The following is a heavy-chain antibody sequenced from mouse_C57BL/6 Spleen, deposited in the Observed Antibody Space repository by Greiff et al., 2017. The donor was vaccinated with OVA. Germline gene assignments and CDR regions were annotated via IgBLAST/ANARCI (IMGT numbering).Heavy chain of an antibody. J-gene: IGHJ2*01. Sequence: QVQLQQSGAELVMPGASVKLSCKASGYTFTSYWMHWVKQRPGQGLEWIGEIDPSDSYTNYNQKFKGKSTLTVDKSSSTAYMQLSSLTSEDSAVYYFARANGADHWGQGTTLTVS. D-gene: IGHD4-1*01. CDR1: GYTFTSYW. V-gene: IGHV1-69*01. CDR2: IDPSDSYT. CDR3: ARANGADH.